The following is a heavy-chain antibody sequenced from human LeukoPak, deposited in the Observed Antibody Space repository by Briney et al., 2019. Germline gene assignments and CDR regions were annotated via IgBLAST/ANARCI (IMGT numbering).Heavy chain of an antibody. Sequence: PGGSLRLSCAASGFTFSNYAMSWVRQAPGKGLKWVSIMSGSGGTTYYARSVKGRFTISRDNSRNTLFLQMNSLRVEDTAVYYCAKALGGRDAFNLWGQGGLVNVSS. D-gene: IGHD2-15*01. V-gene: IGHV3-23*01. CDR1: GFTFSNYA. CDR3: AKALGGRDAFNL. J-gene: IGHJ5*02. CDR2: MSGSGGTT.